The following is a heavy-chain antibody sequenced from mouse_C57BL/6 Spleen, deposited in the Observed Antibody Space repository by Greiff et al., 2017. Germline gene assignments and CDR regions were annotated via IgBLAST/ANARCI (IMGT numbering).Heavy chain of an antibody. CDR3: ARHEVYYYGSSSYWYFDV. D-gene: IGHD1-1*01. J-gene: IGHJ1*03. CDR1: GIDFSRYW. V-gene: IGHV4-1*01. CDR2: INPDSSTI. Sequence: EVKLVESGGGLVQPGGSLKLSCAASGIDFSRYWMSWVRRAPGKGLEWIGEINPDSSTINYAPSLKDKFIISRDNAKNTLYLQMSKVRSEDTALYYCARHEVYYYGSSSYWYFDVWGTGTTVTVSS.